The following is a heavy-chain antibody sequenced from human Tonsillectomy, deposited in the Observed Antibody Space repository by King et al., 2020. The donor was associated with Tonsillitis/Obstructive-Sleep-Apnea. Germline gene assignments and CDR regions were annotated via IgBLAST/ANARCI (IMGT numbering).Heavy chain of an antibody. CDR1: GFTFDDYA. CDR2: ISWNSGSI. CDR3: AKGTRFIVGATCD. D-gene: IGHD1-26*01. Sequence: VQLVESGGGLVQPGRSLRLSCAASGFTFDDYAMHLVRQAPGKGLEWVSGISWNSGSIGYADSVKGRFTISRDNAKNSLYLQMNSLRAEDTALYYCAKGTRFIVGATCDWAQGTLLTVSS. J-gene: IGHJ4*02. V-gene: IGHV3-9*01.